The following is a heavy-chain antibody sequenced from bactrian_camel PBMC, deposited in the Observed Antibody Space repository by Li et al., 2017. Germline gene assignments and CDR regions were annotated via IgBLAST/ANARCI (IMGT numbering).Heavy chain of an antibody. J-gene: IGHJ4*01. D-gene: IGHD2*01. CDR3: AADPDGDGYCYPPDDHY. CDR2: IYTGGGNT. CDR1: RYTISSGC. V-gene: IGHV3S25*01. Sequence: QLVESGGGSVQTGGSLRLSCVASRYTISSGCMTWFRQGLGKEREGVAVIYTGGGNTYYADSVKGRFTISRDNAKSTLLLQMNSLKPEDTAMYYCAADPDGDGYCYPPDDHYWGRGTQVTVS.